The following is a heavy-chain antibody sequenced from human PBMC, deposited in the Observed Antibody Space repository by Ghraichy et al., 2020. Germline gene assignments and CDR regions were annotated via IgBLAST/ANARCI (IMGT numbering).Heavy chain of an antibody. D-gene: IGHD3-22*01. CDR2: IYADNSS. V-gene: IGHV3-66*01. CDR1: GVSVSYNY. J-gene: IGHJ6*02. Sequence: GGSLRLSCAASGVSVSYNYMSWVRQAPGKGLEWVSLIYADNSSYYADSMKGRVTISRDNSKNTVYLQMNSLRAEDTAMYYCARDRYYDSIGRYYYYYYGMDVWGQGTTVTVSS. CDR3: ARDRYYDSIGRYYYYYYGMDV.